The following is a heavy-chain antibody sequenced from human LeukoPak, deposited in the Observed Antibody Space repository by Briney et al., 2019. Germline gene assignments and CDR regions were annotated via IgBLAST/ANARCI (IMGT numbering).Heavy chain of an antibody. CDR1: GGTFSSYT. Sequence: SVKLSCEASGGTFSSYTISWVRQAPGQGLEWMGRIIPIRGIANYAQKFQGRVTITADKSTSTAYMELSSLMSEDTAVYYCASTISRGYDIDYWGQGTLVTVSS. CDR3: ASTISRGYDIDY. V-gene: IGHV1-69*02. D-gene: IGHD5-12*01. CDR2: IIPIRGIA. J-gene: IGHJ4*02.